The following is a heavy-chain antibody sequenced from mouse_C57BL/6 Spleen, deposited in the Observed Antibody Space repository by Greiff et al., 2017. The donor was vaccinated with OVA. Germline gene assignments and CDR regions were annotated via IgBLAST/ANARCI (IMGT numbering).Heavy chain of an antibody. CDR1: GYAFTNYL. D-gene: IGHD1-1*01. CDR3: ARSPYYGSSYRFAY. V-gene: IGHV1-54*01. Sequence: VHLVESGAELVRPGTSVKVSCKASGYAFTNYLIEWVKQRPGQGLEWIGVINPGSGGTNYNEKFKGKATLTADKSSSTAYMQLSSLTSEDSAVYFCARSPYYGSSYRFAYWGQGTLVTVSA. J-gene: IGHJ3*01. CDR2: INPGSGGT.